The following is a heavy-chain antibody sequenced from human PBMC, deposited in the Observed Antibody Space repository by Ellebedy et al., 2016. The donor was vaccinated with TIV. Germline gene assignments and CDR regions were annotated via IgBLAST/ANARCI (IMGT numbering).Heavy chain of an antibody. CDR1: GFTFSSYA. J-gene: IGHJ4*02. Sequence: GESLKISCAASGFTFSSYAMSWVRQAPGKGLEWVSVISGSSGSTYHADSVKGRFTISRDNSKNTLYLQMNSLRAEDTAVYYRAKDGSLRYFDWFGDYWGQGTLVTVSS. D-gene: IGHD3-9*01. V-gene: IGHV3-23*01. CDR2: ISGSSGST. CDR3: AKDGSLRYFDWFGDY.